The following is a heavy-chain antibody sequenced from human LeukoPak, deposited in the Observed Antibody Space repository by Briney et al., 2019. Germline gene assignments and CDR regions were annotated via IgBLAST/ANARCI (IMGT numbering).Heavy chain of an antibody. CDR3: ARAGSRGVGDYFDY. V-gene: IGHV3-66*01. CDR2: IYSGGST. J-gene: IGHJ4*02. D-gene: IGHD3-10*01. CDR1: GFTVSSNY. Sequence: GGSLRLSCAASGFTVSSNYMSWVRQAPGKGLEWVSVIYSGGSTYYADSVKGRFTISRDNSKNTLYLQMNSLRAEDTAVYYCARAGSRGVGDYFDYWGQGTLVTVSS.